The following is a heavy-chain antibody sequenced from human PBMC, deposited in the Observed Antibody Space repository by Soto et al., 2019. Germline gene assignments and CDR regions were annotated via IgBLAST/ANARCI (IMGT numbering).Heavy chain of an antibody. CDR2: IYWDDDK. V-gene: IGHV2-5*02. Sequence: SGPTLVNPTQTLTLTCTFSGFSLSTSGVGVGWIRQPPGKALEWLALIYWDDDKRYSPSLKSRLTITKDTSKNQVVLTMTNMDPVDTATYYCAHIRYCSGGSCSNPAHLDYWGQGTLVTVSS. CDR1: GFSLSTSGVG. CDR3: AHIRYCSGGSCSNPAHLDY. D-gene: IGHD2-15*01. J-gene: IGHJ4*02.